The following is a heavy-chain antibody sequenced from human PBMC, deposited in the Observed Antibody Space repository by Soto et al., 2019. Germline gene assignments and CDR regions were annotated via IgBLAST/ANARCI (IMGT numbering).Heavy chain of an antibody. Sequence: SVKVSCKDCGFTFKGYSRCWVRHSHEQGLESMGWINPNSGGTNYAQKFQGWVTMTRDTSISTAYMELSRLRSDDTAVYYCAISLSGIAAAGTRNYLDYRRQGTLVTVSS. CDR2: INPNSGGT. D-gene: IGHD6-13*01. CDR1: GFTFKGYS. V-gene: IGHV1-2*04. CDR3: AISLSGIAAAGTRNYLDY. J-gene: IGHJ4*02.